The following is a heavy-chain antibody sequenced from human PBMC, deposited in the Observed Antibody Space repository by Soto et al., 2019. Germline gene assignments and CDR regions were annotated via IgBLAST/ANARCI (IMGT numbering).Heavy chain of an antibody. V-gene: IGHV4-31*03. CDR1: GDAIYIGGYY. CDR2: IYHTGKT. CDR3: AREGSSTATCIDP. Sequence: SETLSLTCTVSGDAIYIGGYYWTWIRQHPGKGLEWIGYIYHTGKTYYNPSLESRVTMSVDTSKNQFSLKLASVTAADTAVYYCAREGSSTATCIDPWGQGTQVTVSS. J-gene: IGHJ5*02. D-gene: IGHD2-2*01.